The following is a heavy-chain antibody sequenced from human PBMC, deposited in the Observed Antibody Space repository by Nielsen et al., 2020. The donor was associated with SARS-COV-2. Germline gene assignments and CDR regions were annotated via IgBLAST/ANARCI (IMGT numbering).Heavy chain of an antibody. V-gene: IGHV3-7*01. D-gene: IGHD3-22*01. CDR2: IKQDGSEK. CDR1: GFTFSSYW. J-gene: IGHJ4*02. CDR3: ARDPDYYDSSGLDY. Sequence: GESLKISCAASGFTFSSYWMSWVRQAPGKGLEWVANIKQDGSEKYYVDSVKGRFTISRDNAKNSLYLQMNSLRAEDTAVYYCARDPDYYDSSGLDYWGQGTLVTVSS.